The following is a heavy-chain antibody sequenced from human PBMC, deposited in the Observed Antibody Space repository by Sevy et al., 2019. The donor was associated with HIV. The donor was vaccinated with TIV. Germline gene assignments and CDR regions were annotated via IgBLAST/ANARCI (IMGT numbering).Heavy chain of an antibody. D-gene: IGHD6-13*01. CDR2: ISYDGSNK. Sequence: GGSLRLSCAASGFTFSSYAMHWVRQAPGKGLEWVAVISYDGSNKYYADSVKGRFTISRDNSKNTLYLQMNSLRAEDTAVYYCARETPNYSSSWSYFRYCYYGMDVWGQGTTVTVSS. V-gene: IGHV3-30-3*01. CDR3: ARETPNYSSSWSYFRYCYYGMDV. CDR1: GFTFSSYA. J-gene: IGHJ6*02.